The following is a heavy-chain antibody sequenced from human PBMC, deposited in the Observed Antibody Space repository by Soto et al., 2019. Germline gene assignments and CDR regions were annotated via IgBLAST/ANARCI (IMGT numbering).Heavy chain of an antibody. J-gene: IGHJ5*02. CDR1: ESTFMNYG. Sequence: GASVKVSCKASESTFMNYGISWVRQATGQGLEWMGWMNPNSGNTGYAQKFQGRVSMTRNTSIYTVYLELSSLASDDTAVYYCVRIASTLTLEWIGPWGQGTLVTVSS. V-gene: IGHV1-8*01. CDR2: MNPNSGNT. D-gene: IGHD1-1*01. CDR3: VRIASTLTLEWIGP.